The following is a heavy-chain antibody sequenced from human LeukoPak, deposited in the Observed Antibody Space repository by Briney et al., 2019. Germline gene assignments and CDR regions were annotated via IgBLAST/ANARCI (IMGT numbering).Heavy chain of an antibody. J-gene: IGHJ6*02. CDR3: ARAYIVVVVAARPYGMDV. CDR2: ISSSGSTI. CDR1: GFTFSDHY. V-gene: IGHV3-11*01. Sequence: GGSLRLSCAASGFTFSDHYMSWIRQAPGKGLEWVSYISSSGSTIYYADSVKGRFTISRDNAKNSLYLQMNSLRAEDTAVYYCARAYIVVVVAARPYGMDVWGQGTTVTVSS. D-gene: IGHD2-15*01.